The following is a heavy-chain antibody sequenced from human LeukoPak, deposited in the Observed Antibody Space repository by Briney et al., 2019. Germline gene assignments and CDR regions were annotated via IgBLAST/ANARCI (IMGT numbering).Heavy chain of an antibody. V-gene: IGHV3-53*01. Sequence: GGSLRLSCAAPGFTFSIYWMSWVHQAPGKGLEWVSVIYSGGSTYYADSVKGRFTISRDNSKNTLYLQMNSLRAEDTAVYYCARDPGYGNMDVWGQGTTVTVSS. D-gene: IGHD5-18*01. CDR1: GFTFSIYW. J-gene: IGHJ6*02. CDR2: IYSGGST. CDR3: ARDPGYGNMDV.